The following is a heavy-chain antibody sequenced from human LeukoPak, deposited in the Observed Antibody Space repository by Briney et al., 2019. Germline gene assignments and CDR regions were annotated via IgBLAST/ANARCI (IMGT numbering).Heavy chain of an antibody. CDR2: IYYSGST. CDR1: GGSISSGGYY. CDR3: ARDRQTLWFGEQGDCYYMDV. Sequence: SQTLSLTCTVSGGSISSGGYYWSWIRQHPGKGLEWIGYIYYSGSTYYNPSLKSRVTISVDTSKNQFSLKLSSVTAADTAVYYCARDRQTLWFGEQGDCYYMDVWGKGTTVTVSS. V-gene: IGHV4-31*03. D-gene: IGHD3-10*01. J-gene: IGHJ6*03.